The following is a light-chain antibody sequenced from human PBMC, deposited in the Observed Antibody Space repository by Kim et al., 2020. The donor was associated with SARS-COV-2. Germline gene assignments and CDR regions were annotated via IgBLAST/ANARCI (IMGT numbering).Light chain of an antibody. CDR1: NSDVGGNNY. V-gene: IGLV2-8*01. CDR3: SSYAGSNNWV. J-gene: IGLJ3*02. CDR2: EVS. Sequence: QSALTQPPSASGSPGQSVTISCTGTNSDVGGNNYVSWYQQHPGKAPKFMIYEVSKRPSGVPDRFSGSKSGNTASLTVSGLQAEDEADYYCSSYAGSNNWVFGGGTKLTVL.